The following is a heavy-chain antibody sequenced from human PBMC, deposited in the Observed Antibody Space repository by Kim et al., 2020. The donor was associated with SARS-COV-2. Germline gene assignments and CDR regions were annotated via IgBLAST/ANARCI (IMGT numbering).Heavy chain of an antibody. Sequence: GGSLRLSCAASGFTFSSYAMSWVRQAPGKGLEWVSAISGSGGSTYYADSVKGRFTISRDNSKNTLYLQMNSLRAEDTAVYYCASYDYVWGSYRPSGYWGQGTLVTVSS. CDR1: GFTFSSYA. CDR3: ASYDYVWGSYRPSGY. V-gene: IGHV3-23*01. CDR2: ISGSGGST. D-gene: IGHD3-16*02. J-gene: IGHJ4*02.